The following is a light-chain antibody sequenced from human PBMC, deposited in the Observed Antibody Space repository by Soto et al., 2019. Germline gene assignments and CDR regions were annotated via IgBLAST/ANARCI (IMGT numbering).Light chain of an antibody. CDR2: DAS. Sequence: DIQMTQSPSSLSASVGDRVTITCQASQDVSYYLNWYQQKPGKAPKLLIYDASNLETGVPSRFSGSGSATHFSFTISSLQPEDVATYYCQQFDNLPLFTFGPGTKVDIK. V-gene: IGKV1-33*01. CDR1: QDVSYY. CDR3: QQFDNLPLFT. J-gene: IGKJ3*01.